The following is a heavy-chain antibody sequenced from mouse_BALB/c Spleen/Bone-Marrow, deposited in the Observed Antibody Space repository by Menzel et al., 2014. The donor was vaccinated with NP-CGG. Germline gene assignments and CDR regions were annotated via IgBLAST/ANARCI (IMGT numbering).Heavy chain of an antibody. V-gene: IGHV1-18*01. CDR2: INPNNGGT. CDR3: ARGKNFYYGYAWFAY. Sequence: VQLQQSGPELVKPGASVKIPCKTSGYTFTEYTMHWVKQSHGKSLEWIGDINPNNGGTSYNQKFKGKATLTVDKSSSTAYMELRSLTSEDSAVYYCARGKNFYYGYAWFAYWGQGTLVTVSA. CDR1: GYTFTEYT. J-gene: IGHJ3*01. D-gene: IGHD1-2*01.